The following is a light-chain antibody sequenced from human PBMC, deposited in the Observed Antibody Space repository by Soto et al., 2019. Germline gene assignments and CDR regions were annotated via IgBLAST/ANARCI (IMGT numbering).Light chain of an antibody. CDR3: QQLNSYPIT. CDR2: AAS. Sequence: DIQLTQSPSFLSASVGDRVTITCRASQVISSYLAWYQQKPGKAPKLLIYAASTLQSGVPSRFSGSRSGTEFTLTISILQPEDFATYYCQQLNSYPITFGQGTRLEI. V-gene: IGKV1-9*01. CDR1: QVISSY. J-gene: IGKJ5*01.